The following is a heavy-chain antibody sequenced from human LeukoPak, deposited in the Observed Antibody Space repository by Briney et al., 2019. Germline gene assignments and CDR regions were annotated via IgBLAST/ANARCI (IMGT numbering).Heavy chain of an antibody. CDR1: GGSISSSSYY. J-gene: IGHJ5*02. Sequence: SETLSLTCTISGGSISSSSYYWGWIRQPPGKGLEWIGRITSSGTTNNNPSLKSRVTMSVDTSKNQFSLKLRSVTAADTAVYYCARDVGGGWFEPWGQGTLVIVSS. D-gene: IGHD3-16*01. CDR2: ITSSGTT. CDR3: ARDVGGGWFEP. V-gene: IGHV4-39*07.